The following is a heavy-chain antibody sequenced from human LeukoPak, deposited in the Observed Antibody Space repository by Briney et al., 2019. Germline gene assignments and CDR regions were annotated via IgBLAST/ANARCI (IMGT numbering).Heavy chain of an antibody. CDR2: KSYDGSNK. CDR3: AREGGSQWNDVEPFSN. D-gene: IGHD1-1*01. V-gene: IGHV3-30-3*01. J-gene: IGHJ4*02. Sequence: PGRSLRLSCAASGFTFSSYAMHWVRQAPGKGLEWVAVKSYDGSNKYYADSVKGRFTISRDNSKNTLYLQMNSLRAEDTAVYYCAREGGSQWNDVEPFSNWGQGTLVTVSS. CDR1: GFTFSSYA.